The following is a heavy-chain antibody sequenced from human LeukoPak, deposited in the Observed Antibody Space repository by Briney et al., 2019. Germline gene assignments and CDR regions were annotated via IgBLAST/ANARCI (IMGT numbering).Heavy chain of an antibody. CDR3: AEQIRGYSTTRT. CDR1: GGSFSGYY. J-gene: IGHJ5*02. CDR2: INHSGST. V-gene: IGHV4-34*01. D-gene: IGHD5-12*01. Sequence: SETLSLTRAVYGGSFSGYYWSWIRQPPGKGLEWIGEINHSGSTNYNPSLKSRVTISVDTSKNQFSLKLSSVTAADTAVYYCAEQIRGYSTTRTWGQGTLVTVSS.